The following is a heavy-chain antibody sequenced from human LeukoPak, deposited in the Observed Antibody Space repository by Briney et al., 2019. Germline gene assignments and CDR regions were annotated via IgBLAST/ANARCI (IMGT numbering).Heavy chain of an antibody. D-gene: IGHD2-2*02. J-gene: IGHJ5*02. CDR3: ARDKDAAAIHWFDP. CDR1: GFTFSSYA. V-gene: IGHV3-23*01. Sequence: GESLRLSCAASGFTFSSYAMSWVRQAPGKGLEWVSAISGSGGSTYYADSVKGRFTISRDNSKNTLYLQMNSLRAEDTAVYYCARDKDAAAIHWFDPWGQGTLVTVSS. CDR2: ISGSGGST.